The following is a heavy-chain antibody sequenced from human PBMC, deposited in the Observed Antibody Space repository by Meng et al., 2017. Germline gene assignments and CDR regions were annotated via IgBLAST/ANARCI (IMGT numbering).Heavy chain of an antibody. CDR3: AHRRGDSREGWFDP. D-gene: IGHD2-21*02. CDR2: IYWDDDK. Sequence: HTTLKEAGPTLVKPTQTLTLTCTFSGFSLSTSGVGVGWIRQPPGKALEWLALIYWDDDKRYSPSLKSRLTITKDTSKNQVVLTMTNMDPVDTATYYCAHRRGDSREGWFDPWGQGTLVTVSS. J-gene: IGHJ5*02. V-gene: IGHV2-5*02. CDR1: GFSLSTSGVG.